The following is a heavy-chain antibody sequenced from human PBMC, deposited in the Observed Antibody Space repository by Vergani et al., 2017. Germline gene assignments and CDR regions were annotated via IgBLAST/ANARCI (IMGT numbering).Heavy chain of an antibody. CDR3: ARGPDIVVVPAAIRGNAFDI. V-gene: IGHV1-69*13. D-gene: IGHD2-2*02. Sequence: QVQLVQSGAEVKKPGSSVKVSCKASGGTFSSYAISWVRQAPGQGLEWMGRIIPIFGTANYAQKFQGRVTITADESTSTAYMELSSLRSEDTAVYYCARGPDIVVVPAAIRGNAFDIWGQGTMVTVSS. CDR2: IIPIFGTA. CDR1: GGTFSSYA. J-gene: IGHJ3*02.